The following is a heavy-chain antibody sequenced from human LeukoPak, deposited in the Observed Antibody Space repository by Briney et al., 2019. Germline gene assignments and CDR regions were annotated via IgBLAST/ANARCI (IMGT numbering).Heavy chain of an antibody. CDR1: EFTFRSYA. J-gene: IGHJ4*02. V-gene: IGHV3-23*01. CDR2: ISGSGGST. Sequence: PGGSLRLSCAASEFTFRSYAMSWVRQAPGKGLEWVSAISGSGGSTYYADSVKGRFTISRDNSKNTLYLQMNSLRAEDTAVYYCAKNSWLRFDEQYYFDYWGQGTLVTVSS. CDR3: AKNSWLRFDEQYYFDY. D-gene: IGHD5-12*01.